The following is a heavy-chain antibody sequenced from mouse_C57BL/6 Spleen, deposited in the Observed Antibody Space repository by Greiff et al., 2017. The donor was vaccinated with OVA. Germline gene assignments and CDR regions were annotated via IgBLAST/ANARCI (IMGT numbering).Heavy chain of an antibody. CDR3: ARSLITTEGAMDY. CDR2: ISPGSGST. Sequence: QVQLQQPGAELVKPGASVKMSCKASGYTFTSYWITWVKQRPGQGLEWIGDISPGSGSTNYNEKFKSKATLTVDTSSSTAYMQLSSLTSEDSAVYYCARSLITTEGAMDYWGQGTSVTVSS. V-gene: IGHV1-55*01. D-gene: IGHD1-1*01. J-gene: IGHJ4*01. CDR1: GYTFTSYW.